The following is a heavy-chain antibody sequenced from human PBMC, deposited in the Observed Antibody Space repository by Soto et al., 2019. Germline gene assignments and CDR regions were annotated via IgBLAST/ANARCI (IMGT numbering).Heavy chain of an antibody. CDR2: IYYSGST. Sequence: SETLSLTCTVSGGSISSGDYYWSWIRQPPGKGLEWIGYIYYSGSTYYNPSLKSRVTISVDTSKNQFSLKLSSVTAADTAVYYCARALSISTPDYFDYWGQGTLVTVSS. D-gene: IGHD1-1*01. CDR1: GGSISSGDYY. J-gene: IGHJ4*02. CDR3: ARALSISTPDYFDY. V-gene: IGHV4-30-4*01.